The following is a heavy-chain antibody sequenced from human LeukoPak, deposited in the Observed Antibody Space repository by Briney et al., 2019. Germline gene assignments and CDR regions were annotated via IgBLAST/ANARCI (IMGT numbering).Heavy chain of an antibody. J-gene: IGHJ3*02. CDR3: ARDSYDSSGYFSQDAFDI. D-gene: IGHD3-22*01. Sequence: SVKVSCKASGGTFSSYAISWVRRAPGQGLEWMGGIIPIFGTANYAQKFQGRVTITTDESTSTAYMELSSLRSEDTAVYYCARDSYDSSGYFSQDAFDIWGQGTMVTVSS. V-gene: IGHV1-69*05. CDR2: IIPIFGTA. CDR1: GGTFSSYA.